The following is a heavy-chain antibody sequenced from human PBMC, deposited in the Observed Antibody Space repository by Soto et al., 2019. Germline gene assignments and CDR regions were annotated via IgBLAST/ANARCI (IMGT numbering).Heavy chain of an antibody. CDR2: ISSSGNTI. V-gene: IGHV3-11*01. CDR3: AKMSSENYYDPVFS. J-gene: IGHJ4*02. CDR1: GFTFSDYY. D-gene: IGHD3-22*01. Sequence: QVQLVESGGGLVQTSGSLRIACVASGFTFSDYYMSLDRQAPGKGLEWVSYISSSGNTIYYADSVKGRFTISRDNAKNSVYLQMNSLRAEDTALYFCAKMSSENYYDPVFSWGQGTLVTVSS.